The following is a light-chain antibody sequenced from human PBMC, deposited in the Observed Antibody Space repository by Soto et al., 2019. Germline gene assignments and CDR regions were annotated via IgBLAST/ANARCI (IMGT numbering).Light chain of an antibody. Sequence: QSALTQPRSVSGSPGQSVTISCTGTSSYLGDDNFVSWYQQHPGKAPKLIIYDVTKRPSGVPDRFTGSKSGNAASLTISGLQTEDEADYYCCSNANTNRVFGGGTKVTVL. J-gene: IGLJ3*02. V-gene: IGLV2-11*01. CDR3: CSNANTNRV. CDR2: DVT. CDR1: SSYLGDDNF.